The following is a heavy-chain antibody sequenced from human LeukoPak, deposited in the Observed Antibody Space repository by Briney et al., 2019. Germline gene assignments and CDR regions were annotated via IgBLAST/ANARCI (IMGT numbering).Heavy chain of an antibody. D-gene: IGHD1-14*01. CDR2: ICAYNGNT. J-gene: IGHJ4*02. V-gene: IGHV1-18*01. Sequence: GASVKVSCKPSLYTFTSYGITWVRQAPGQGLEWMGWICAYNGNTNYAQKLQGRVTMTTDTSTSTAYMELRSLRFDDTAVYYCARDSCRAARTGCLYYFDYWAREPWSPSPQ. CDR3: ARDSCRAARTGCLYYFDY. CDR1: LYTFTSYG.